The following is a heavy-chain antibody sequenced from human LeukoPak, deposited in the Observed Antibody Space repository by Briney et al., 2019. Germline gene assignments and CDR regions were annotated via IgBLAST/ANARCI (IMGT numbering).Heavy chain of an antibody. Sequence: GGSLRLSCAASGFTFSSSAMHWVRQAPGKGLEWVAVISYDGSDKYYADSVKGRFTISRDNSKNTLYLQMNSLRLEDTAVYYCATVVVVTGVESSYFDLWGRGTLVTVSS. CDR2: ISYDGSDK. CDR1: GFTFSSSA. V-gene: IGHV3-30-3*01. D-gene: IGHD2-21*02. J-gene: IGHJ2*01. CDR3: ATVVVVTGVESSYFDL.